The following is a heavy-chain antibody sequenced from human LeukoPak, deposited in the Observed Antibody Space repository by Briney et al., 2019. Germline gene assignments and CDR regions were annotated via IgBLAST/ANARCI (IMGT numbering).Heavy chain of an antibody. Sequence: GSSVKVSFKASGGTFSSYAISWVRQAPGQGLEWMGRIIPILGIANYARKFQGRVTITADKSTSTAYIELSSLISEDTAVYYCARQSDIAMVLVSDYWGQGTLVTVSS. V-gene: IGHV1-69*04. CDR3: ARQSDIAMVLVSDY. D-gene: IGHD5-18*01. CDR2: IIPILGIA. J-gene: IGHJ4*02. CDR1: GGTFSSYA.